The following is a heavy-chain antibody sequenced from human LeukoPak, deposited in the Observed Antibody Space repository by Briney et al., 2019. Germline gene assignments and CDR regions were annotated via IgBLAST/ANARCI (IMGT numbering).Heavy chain of an antibody. CDR2: IYTSGST. V-gene: IGHV4-61*02. CDR3: ARGRYYYDSSGNWFDP. J-gene: IGHJ5*02. D-gene: IGHD3-22*01. CDR1: GGSISSGSYY. Sequence: SETLSLTCTVSGGSISSGSYYWSWIRQPAGKGLEWIGRIYTSGSTNYNPSLKSRVTMSVDTSRNQFSLKLSSVTAADTAVYYCARGRYYYDSSGNWFDPWGQGTLVTVSS.